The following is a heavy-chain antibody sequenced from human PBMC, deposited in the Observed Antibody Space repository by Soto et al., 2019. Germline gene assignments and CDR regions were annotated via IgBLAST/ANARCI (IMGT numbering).Heavy chain of an antibody. Sequence: SETLSLTCAVSGYSMSSGYYWGWIRQPPGKGLEWIGSIYHSGSTYYNPSLKSRFTISVDTSKNQFSLKLSSVTAADTAVYYCARDGISSSWYAGYYYGMDVWGQGTTVTVSS. V-gene: IGHV4-38-2*02. D-gene: IGHD6-13*01. CDR2: IYHSGST. CDR1: GYSMSSGYY. J-gene: IGHJ6*02. CDR3: ARDGISSSWYAGYYYGMDV.